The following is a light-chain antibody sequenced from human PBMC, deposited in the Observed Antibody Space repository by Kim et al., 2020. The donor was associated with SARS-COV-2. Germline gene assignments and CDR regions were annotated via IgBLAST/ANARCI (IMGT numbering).Light chain of an antibody. CDR3: QKCDSAPWT. Sequence: ASVRDRVTITCRASQDISNYLSWFQLKPGKAPKLLIYAASALQPGVPSRFSGSGSGTDFTLTVTSLQPEDVATYYCQKCDSAPWTFGQGTKVDIK. CDR2: AAS. V-gene: IGKV1-27*01. J-gene: IGKJ1*01. CDR1: QDISNY.